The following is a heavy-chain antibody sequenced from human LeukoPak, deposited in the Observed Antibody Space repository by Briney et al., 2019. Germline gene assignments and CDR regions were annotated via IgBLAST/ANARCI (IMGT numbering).Heavy chain of an antibody. CDR1: GGSISSYY. J-gene: IGHJ4*02. CDR3: ARINWNYLDY. V-gene: IGHV4-59*08. CDR2: IYYSGNH. Sequence: SETLSLTCTVSGGSISSYYWSWVRQPPGKGLEWIGYIYYSGNHNYYPSLKSRLTMSADRYRNQFSLNLNSVTAADTAVYYSARINWNYLDYWGQEILVTVSS. D-gene: IGHD1-1*01.